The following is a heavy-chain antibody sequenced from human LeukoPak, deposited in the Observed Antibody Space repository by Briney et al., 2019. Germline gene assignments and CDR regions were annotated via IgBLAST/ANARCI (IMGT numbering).Heavy chain of an antibody. Sequence: GGSLRLSCAASGFTFSSYAMSWVRQAPGKGLEWVSVIYSGGSTYYADSVKGRFTISRDNSKNTLYLQMNSLRAEDTAVYYCARLPVGYDYGGSRHYWGQGTLVTVSS. CDR2: IYSGGST. CDR3: ARLPVGYDYGGSRHY. CDR1: GFTFSSYA. D-gene: IGHD4-23*01. J-gene: IGHJ4*02. V-gene: IGHV3-53*01.